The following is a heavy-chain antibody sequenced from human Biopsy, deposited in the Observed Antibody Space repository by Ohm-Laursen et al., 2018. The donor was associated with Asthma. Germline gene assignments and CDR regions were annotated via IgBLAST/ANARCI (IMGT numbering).Heavy chain of an antibody. CDR1: GFTFSKNG. V-gene: IGHV3-33*01. CDR3: ARGIYDMDL. J-gene: IGHJ6*02. Sequence: SLRLSCSASGFTFSKNGMHWVRQAPGKGLEWVALIWNDGNKNYYADSVRGRFTISRDNSKNMLYLQMNSLRAEDTAVYFCARGIYDMDLRGQGTTVSVSS. CDR2: IWNDGNKN.